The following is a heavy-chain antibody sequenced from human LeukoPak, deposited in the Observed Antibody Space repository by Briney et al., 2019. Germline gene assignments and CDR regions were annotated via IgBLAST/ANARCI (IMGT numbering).Heavy chain of an antibody. CDR1: GGSFSGYY. CDR2: INHSGST. Sequence: PSETLSLTCAVYGGSFSGYYWSWIRQPPGKGLEWIGEINHSGSTNYNPSLKSRVTILVDTSKNQFSLKLSSVTAADTAVYYCARGRIAVAVTNHYYYGMDVWGQGTTVTVSS. V-gene: IGHV4-34*01. CDR3: ARGRIAVAVTNHYYYGMDV. D-gene: IGHD6-19*01. J-gene: IGHJ6*02.